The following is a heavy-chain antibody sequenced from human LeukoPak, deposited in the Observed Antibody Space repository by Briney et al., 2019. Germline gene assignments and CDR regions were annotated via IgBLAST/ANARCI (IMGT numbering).Heavy chain of an antibody. Sequence: SGSGGTTYYADSVKRRFTISRDNSKNTLYLQMNSLRAEDTAVYYCAKDARRSYSSGWFAGNDYWGQGTLVTVSS. V-gene: IGHV3-23*01. J-gene: IGHJ4*02. CDR2: SGSGGTT. CDR3: AKDARRSYSSGWFAGNDY. D-gene: IGHD6-19*01.